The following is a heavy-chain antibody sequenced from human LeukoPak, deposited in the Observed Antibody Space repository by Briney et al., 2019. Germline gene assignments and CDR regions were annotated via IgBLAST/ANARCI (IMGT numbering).Heavy chain of an antibody. J-gene: IGHJ4*02. CDR3: ANPYSNIDY. D-gene: IGHD6-13*01. Sequence: GGSLRLSCAAFGFTFSNYAMSWVRQAPGKGLEWVSAISGGGRNTYYADSVKGRFTISRDNSKNTLYLQMNSLRAEDTAVYYCANPYSNIDYWGQGTLVTVSS. CDR2: ISGGGRNT. CDR1: GFTFSNYA. V-gene: IGHV3-23*01.